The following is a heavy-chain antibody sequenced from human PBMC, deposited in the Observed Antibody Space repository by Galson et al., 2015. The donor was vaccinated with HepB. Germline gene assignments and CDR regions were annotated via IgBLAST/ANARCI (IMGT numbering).Heavy chain of an antibody. D-gene: IGHD2-2*01. Sequence: QSGAEVKKPGESLKISCKGSGYSFTTYWIAWVRQMPGKGLEWMGIINPDDSDTRYSPSFQGQVTISADKSISTAYLQWSSLKASDTAMYYCARRGYCSSKSCQGGFGYWGQGTPVTVSS. V-gene: IGHV5-51*01. CDR3: ARRGYCSSKSCQGGFGY. CDR2: INPDDSDT. CDR1: GYSFTTYW. J-gene: IGHJ4*02.